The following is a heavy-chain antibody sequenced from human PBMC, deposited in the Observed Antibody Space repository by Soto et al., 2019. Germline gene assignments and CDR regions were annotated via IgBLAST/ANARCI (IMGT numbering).Heavy chain of an antibody. D-gene: IGHD6-19*01. CDR3: ARDREAGYNFYYGMDV. CDR1: GDDINNYS. Sequence: SETLSLTCSVSGDDINNYSWTWIRQPAGKGLEWIGRIYTSTSINYNPSLNGLVTMSVDTSTNQVSLRLASVTAADTAIYCCARDREAGYNFYYGMDVWGQGTTVTVSS. V-gene: IGHV4-4*07. J-gene: IGHJ6*02. CDR2: IYTSTSI.